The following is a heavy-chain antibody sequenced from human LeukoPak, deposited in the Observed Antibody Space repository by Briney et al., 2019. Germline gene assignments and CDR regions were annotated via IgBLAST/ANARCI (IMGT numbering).Heavy chain of an antibody. CDR1: GYTFTSYG. CDR3: ARESHVLLWFGESRKFDP. V-gene: IGHV1-18*01. Sequence: GASVKVSCKASGYTFTSYGISWVRQAPGQGLEWMGWISAYNGNTNYAQKLQGRVTMTTDTSTSTACMELSRLRSDDTAVYYCARESHVLLWFGESRKFDPWGQGTLVTVSS. D-gene: IGHD3-10*01. CDR2: ISAYNGNT. J-gene: IGHJ5*02.